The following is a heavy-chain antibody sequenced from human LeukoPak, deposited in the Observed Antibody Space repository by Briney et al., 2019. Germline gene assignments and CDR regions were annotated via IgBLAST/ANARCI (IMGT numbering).Heavy chain of an antibody. J-gene: IGHJ4*02. CDR2: ISSSSSTI. D-gene: IGHD6-19*01. CDR1: GFTFSSYS. CDR3: AREGSAYSSGFDY. V-gene: IGHV3-48*01. Sequence: GGSLRLSCAASGFTFSSYSMNWVRQAPGKGLEWVSYISSSSSTIHYADSVKGRFTISRDNAKNSLYLQMNSLRAEDTAVYYCAREGSAYSSGFDYWGQGTLVTVSS.